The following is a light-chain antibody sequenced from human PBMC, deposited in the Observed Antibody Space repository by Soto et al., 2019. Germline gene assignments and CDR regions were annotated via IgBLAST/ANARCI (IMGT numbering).Light chain of an antibody. CDR1: QSISSTY. Sequence: EIVLTQSPGTLSLSPGERATLSCRASQSISSTYLAWYQQKPGQAPRLLIYGASSRATGIPARFSGSGSGTDFTLTISRLEPEDFAVYYCQQYGSSLLTFGPGTKVDLK. V-gene: IGKV3-20*01. J-gene: IGKJ3*01. CDR3: QQYGSSLLT. CDR2: GAS.